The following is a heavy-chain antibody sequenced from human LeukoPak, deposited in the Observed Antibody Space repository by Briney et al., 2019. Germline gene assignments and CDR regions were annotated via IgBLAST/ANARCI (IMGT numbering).Heavy chain of an antibody. D-gene: IGHD3-3*01. V-gene: IGHV3-23*01. J-gene: IGHJ6*02. CDR2: ISGSGGST. CDR1: GFTFSSYA. Sequence: GGSLRLSCAASGFTFSSYAMSWVRQALGKGLEWVSAISGSGGSTYYADSVKGRFTISRDNSKNTLYLQMNSLRAEDTAVYYCAKVYYDFWSGPMDVWGQGTTVTVSS. CDR3: AKVYYDFWSGPMDV.